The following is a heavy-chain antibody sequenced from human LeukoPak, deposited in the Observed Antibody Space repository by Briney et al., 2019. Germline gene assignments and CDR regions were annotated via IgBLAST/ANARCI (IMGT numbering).Heavy chain of an antibody. CDR2: ISWNSGSI. Sequence: GRSLRLSCAASGFTSDDYAMHWVRQAPGKGLEWVSGISWNSGSIGYADSVKGRLTISRDNAKNSLYLQMNSLRAEDTALYYCAKVDGDYGAGSFDYWGQGTLVTVSS. J-gene: IGHJ4*02. CDR3: AKVDGDYGAGSFDY. V-gene: IGHV3-9*02. CDR1: GFTSDDYA. D-gene: IGHD3-10*01.